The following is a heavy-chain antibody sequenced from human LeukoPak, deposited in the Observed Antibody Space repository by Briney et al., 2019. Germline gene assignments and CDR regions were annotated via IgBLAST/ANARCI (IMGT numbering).Heavy chain of an antibody. CDR2: FDPEDGET. CDR3: ATLLIVVVPTDAFDI. D-gene: IGHD2-2*01. CDR1: GYTLTELS. J-gene: IGHJ3*02. V-gene: IGHV1-24*01. Sequence: ASVKVSCKVSGYTLTELSMHWVRQAPGKGLEWMGGFDPEDGETIYAQKFQGRVTMTEDTSTDTAYMELSSLRSEDTAVYYCATLLIVVVPTDAFDIWGQGTMVTVSS.